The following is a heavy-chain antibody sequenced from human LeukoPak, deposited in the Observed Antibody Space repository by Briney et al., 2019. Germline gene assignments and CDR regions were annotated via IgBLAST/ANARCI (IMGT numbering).Heavy chain of an antibody. D-gene: IGHD3-3*01. CDR1: GFPFSDYY. V-gene: IGHV3-11*01. Sequence: GGSLRLSCGASGFPFSDYYMSWIRQAPGKGLEWVSYISSSGSTIYYADSVKGRFTISRDNAKNSLYLQMNSLRAEDTAVYYCARDKTYYDFWSGYYSHYYGMDVWGQGTTVTVSS. CDR2: ISSSGSTI. J-gene: IGHJ6*02. CDR3: ARDKTYYDFWSGYYSHYYGMDV.